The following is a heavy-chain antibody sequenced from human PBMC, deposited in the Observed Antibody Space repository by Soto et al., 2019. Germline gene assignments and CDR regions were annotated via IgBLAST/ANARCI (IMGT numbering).Heavy chain of an antibody. J-gene: IGHJ4*01. V-gene: IGHV3-7*01. CDR1: GFTFGSYW. D-gene: IGHD3-10*01. CDR3: PRHQGYGSVASRNHHLDY. CDR2: MRMDASEK. Sequence: GGSLRLSCAASGFTFGSYWVSWVRQAPGKGLEWLATMRMDASEKKDVDSVKGRFTMSRDNAKNSLYLQMDSLRAEDTDVYYCPRHQGYGSVASRNHHLDYWCHGTLGTVSP.